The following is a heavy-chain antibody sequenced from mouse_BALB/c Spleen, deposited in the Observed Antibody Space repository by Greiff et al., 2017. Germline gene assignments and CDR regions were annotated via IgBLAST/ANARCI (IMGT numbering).Heavy chain of an antibody. D-gene: IGHD1-1*01. J-gene: IGHJ2*01. CDR2: IYPGNSDT. Sequence: VPLKGSGTLLARPGASVKMFCKASGYTFSSYWMHWVKKRPGQGLEWIGAIYPGNSDTSYNQKFKGKAKLTAVTSTSTAYMELSSLTNEDSAVYYCTNNYYGSSYFDYWGQGTTLTVSS. V-gene: IGHV1-5*01. CDR3: TNNYYGSSYFDY. CDR1: GYTFSSYW.